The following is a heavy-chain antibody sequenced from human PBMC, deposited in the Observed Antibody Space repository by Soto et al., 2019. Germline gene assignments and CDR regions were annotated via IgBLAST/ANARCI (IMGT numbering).Heavy chain of an antibody. CDR3: VKLQEASGLVTSYIDY. CDR1: GFTFVSYA. CDR2: VSGNGRST. Sequence: GGSLRLSCAASGFTFVSYAMNWVRQAPGKGLECVSSVSGNGRSTYYADSVKGRFTISRDNSKDTLFLQMNSLRADDTAIYYCVKLQEASGLVTSYIDYWGQGTLVTVSS. V-gene: IGHV3-23*01. J-gene: IGHJ4*02. D-gene: IGHD3-3*01.